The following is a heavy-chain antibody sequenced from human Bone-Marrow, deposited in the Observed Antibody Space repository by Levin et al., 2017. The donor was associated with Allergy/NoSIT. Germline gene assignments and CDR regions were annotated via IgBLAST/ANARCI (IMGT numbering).Heavy chain of an antibody. V-gene: IGHV3-9*01. CDR2: LNWNTGNI. D-gene: IGHD6-19*01. CDR3: VRDGHSAVDFDY. CDR1: GFTFDDYD. J-gene: IGHJ4*02. Sequence: LSLTCAASGFTFDDYDINWVRQVPGKGLEWVSGLNWNTGNIGYADSVQGRFTISRDHAKNSLYLQMNTLRVEDTAVYYCVRDGHSAVDFDYWGQGNLVTVSS.